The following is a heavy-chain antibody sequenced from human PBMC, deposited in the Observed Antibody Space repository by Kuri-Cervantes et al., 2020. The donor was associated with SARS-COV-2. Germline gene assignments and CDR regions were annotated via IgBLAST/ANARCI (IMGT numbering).Heavy chain of an antibody. CDR1: GDTFSAYA. D-gene: IGHD3-16*01. CDR3: AVGGEYQTLGPYLNY. CDR2: LSPVLRTT. Sequence: SVKVSCKASGDTFSAYAISWVRQAPGQGLEWMGRLSPVLRTTHYAQKFQGRLTITADNSTTTAYMDLGSLKSDDTAVYYCAVGGEYQTLGPYLNYWGQGTLVTVSS. V-gene: IGHV1-69*04. J-gene: IGHJ4*02.